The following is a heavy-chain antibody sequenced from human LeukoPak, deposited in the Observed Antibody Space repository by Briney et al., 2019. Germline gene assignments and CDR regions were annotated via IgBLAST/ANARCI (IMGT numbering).Heavy chain of an antibody. D-gene: IGHD5-18*01. J-gene: IGHJ4*02. V-gene: IGHV3-23*01. CDR1: GFTFSSYA. CDR3: AKFGYSYGYGSFDY. CDR2: ISGSGGST. Sequence: GGSLRLSCAASGFTFSSYAMSWVRQALGKGLEWVSAISGSGGSTYYADSVKGRFTISRDNSKNTLYLQMNSLRAEDTAVYYCAKFGYSYGYGSFDYWGQGTLVTVSS.